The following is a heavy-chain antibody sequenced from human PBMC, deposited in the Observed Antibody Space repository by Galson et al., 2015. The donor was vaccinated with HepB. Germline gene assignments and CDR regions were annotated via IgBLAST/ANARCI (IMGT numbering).Heavy chain of an antibody. Sequence: SLRLSCAASGFTFSSYAMHWVRQAPGKGLEWVAVISYDGSNKYYADSVKGRFTISRDNSKNTLYLQMNSLRAEDTAVYYCARDRDDYVWGSYRYIGTLDYWGQGTLVTVSS. V-gene: IGHV3-30-3*01. CDR1: GFTFSSYA. D-gene: IGHD3-16*02. J-gene: IGHJ4*02. CDR2: ISYDGSNK. CDR3: ARDRDDYVWGSYRYIGTLDY.